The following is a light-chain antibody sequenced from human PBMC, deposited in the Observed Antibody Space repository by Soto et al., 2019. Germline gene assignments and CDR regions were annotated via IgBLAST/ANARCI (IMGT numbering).Light chain of an antibody. J-gene: IGKJ2*01. CDR3: QHYHNWPPQYT. V-gene: IGKV3-15*01. CDR2: AAS. Sequence: EIVMTQSPASLSVSPGDGATISCRASQTIASNLAWYQQKPGQGPRLLIHAASTRAAGVPARFSGSGSGTDLALTISILKSEDFEVDYCQHYHNWPPQYTFGQGTKLQIK. CDR1: QTIASN.